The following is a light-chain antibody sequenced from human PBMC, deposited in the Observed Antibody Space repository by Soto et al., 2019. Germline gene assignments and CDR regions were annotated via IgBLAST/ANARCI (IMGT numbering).Light chain of an antibody. CDR1: SNDVGGYNY. Sequence: QSVLTQPASVSGSPGQSITISCTGTSNDVGGYNYVSWYQQHPGKAPKLLIYGVSDRPSGVSNRFSGSKSGNAASLTISGLQAEDEGDYYCSSYTRSDTWVFGGGTKLTVL. J-gene: IGLJ3*02. CDR3: SSYTRSDTWV. CDR2: GVS. V-gene: IGLV2-14*03.